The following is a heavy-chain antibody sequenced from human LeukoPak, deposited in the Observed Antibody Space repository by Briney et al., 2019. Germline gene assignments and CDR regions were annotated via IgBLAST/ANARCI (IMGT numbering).Heavy chain of an antibody. CDR2: MNPKSGNT. V-gene: IGHV1-8*02. Sequence: GASVKVSCKASGYTFANYDINWVRQATGQGLEWMGWMNPKSGNTGYAQKFQDRVTMTRDTSTSTVYMELSSLRSEDTAVYYCAREHFDWLSVSKINCFDPWGQGTLVTVSS. J-gene: IGHJ5*02. CDR3: AREHFDWLSVSKINCFDP. CDR1: GYTFANYD. D-gene: IGHD3-9*01.